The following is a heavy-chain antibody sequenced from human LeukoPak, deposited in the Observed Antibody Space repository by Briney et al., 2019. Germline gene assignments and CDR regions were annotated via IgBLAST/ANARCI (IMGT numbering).Heavy chain of an antibody. D-gene: IGHD6-13*01. J-gene: IGHJ1*01. V-gene: IGHV3-30*18. CDR1: GFTFSSYG. CDR3: AKASIAAAGGYFQH. Sequence: GRSPRLSCAASGFTFSSYGMHWVRQAPGKGLEWVALISYDGTNKYYGDSVKGRFTISRDKSKSTLFLQMNSLRAEDTAVYYCAKASIAAAGGYFQHWGQGTLVTVSS. CDR2: ISYDGTNK.